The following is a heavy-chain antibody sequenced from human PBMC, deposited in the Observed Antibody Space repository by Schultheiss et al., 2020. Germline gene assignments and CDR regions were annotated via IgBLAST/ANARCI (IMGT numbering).Heavy chain of an antibody. Sequence: ASVKVSCKDSGYTFTSYDINWVRQATGQGLEWMGWMNPNSGNTGYAQKFQGRVTMTEDTSTDTAYMELSSLRSEDTAVYYCATSPQKVGATTFTFGMDVWGQGTTVTVSS. D-gene: IGHD1-26*01. CDR3: ATSPQKVGATTFTFGMDV. CDR2: MNPNSGNT. V-gene: IGHV1-8*01. J-gene: IGHJ6*02. CDR1: GYTFTSYD.